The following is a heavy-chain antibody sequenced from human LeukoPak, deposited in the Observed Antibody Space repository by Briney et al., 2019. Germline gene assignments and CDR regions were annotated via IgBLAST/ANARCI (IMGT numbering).Heavy chain of an antibody. CDR1: GYTLTELS. V-gene: IGHV1-2*02. D-gene: IGHD2-2*02. Sequence: GASVKVSCKVSGYTLTELSMHWVRQAPGQGLEWMGWINPNSGGTNYAQKFQGRVTMTRDTSISTAYMELSRLRSDDTAVYYCARDLRGQLLYPGYYYYYMDVWGKGTTVTVSS. J-gene: IGHJ6*03. CDR2: INPNSGGT. CDR3: ARDLRGQLLYPGYYYYYMDV.